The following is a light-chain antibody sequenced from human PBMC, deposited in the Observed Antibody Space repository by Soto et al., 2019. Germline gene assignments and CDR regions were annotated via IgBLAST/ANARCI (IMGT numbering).Light chain of an antibody. CDR3: QQAYSFPIT. J-gene: IGKJ5*01. CDR1: QSISSY. Sequence: DIQMTQSPSSLSASVGDRVTITSRASQSISSYLNWYQQKPGKAPKLLIYAASSLQSGVPSRFSGSGSGTEFTLTISSLQPDDFATYYCQQAYSFPITFGQVTRLEIK. V-gene: IGKV1-39*01. CDR2: AAS.